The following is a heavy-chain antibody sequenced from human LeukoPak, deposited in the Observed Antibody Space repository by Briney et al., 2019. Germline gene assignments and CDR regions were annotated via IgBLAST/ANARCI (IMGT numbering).Heavy chain of an antibody. CDR3: ARHMDRVITFGGVIDRFDY. CDR1: GFTFSSYA. D-gene: IGHD3-16*02. V-gene: IGHV4-34*01. J-gene: IGHJ4*02. Sequence: GSLRLSCAASGFTFSSYAMSWIRQPPGKGLEWIGEINHSGSTNYNPSLKSRVTISVDTSKNQFSLKLSSVTAADTAVYYCARHMDRVITFGGVIDRFDYWGQGTLVTVSS. CDR2: INHSGST.